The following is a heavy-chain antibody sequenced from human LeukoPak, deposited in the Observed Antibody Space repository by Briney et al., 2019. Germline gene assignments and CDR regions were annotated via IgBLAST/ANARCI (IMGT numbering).Heavy chain of an antibody. CDR2: IKQDGSEK. Sequence: GGSLRLSCAASGFTFSSYWMSWVRQAPGKGLEWVANIKQDGSEKYYVDSVKGRFTISRDNSKNTLYLQMNSLRAEDTAVYYCARQYYDILTVDYWGQGTLVTVSS. CDR1: GFTFSSYW. D-gene: IGHD3-9*01. V-gene: IGHV3-7*01. J-gene: IGHJ4*02. CDR3: ARQYYDILTVDY.